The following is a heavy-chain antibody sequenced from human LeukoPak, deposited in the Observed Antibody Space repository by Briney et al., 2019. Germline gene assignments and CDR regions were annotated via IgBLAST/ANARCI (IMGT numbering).Heavy chain of an antibody. J-gene: IGHJ3*02. D-gene: IGHD3-10*01. CDR3: ARSSYYYAADASDI. Sequence: SETLSLTCTVSGGSISSYYWSWIRQPPGKGLGWIGYVYYSGSTNYNPSLKSRVTISVETSKNQFSLKLSSVTAADTAVYYCARSSYYYAADASDIWGQGTMVTVSS. CDR2: VYYSGST. CDR1: GGSISSYY. V-gene: IGHV4-59*01.